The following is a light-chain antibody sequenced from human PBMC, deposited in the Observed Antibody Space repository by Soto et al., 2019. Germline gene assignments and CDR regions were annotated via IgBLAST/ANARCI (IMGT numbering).Light chain of an antibody. CDR1: QSISNW. Sequence: DIQMTQSPSTLSASVGDRVTITCRASQSISNWLAWYQQKPGKAPKLLIYRASSLESGVASRFSGSGSGTEFTLTISSLKPDDFATYYCQQYNSYSPRLTFGGGTKVETK. J-gene: IGKJ4*01. CDR3: QQYNSYSPRLT. CDR2: RAS. V-gene: IGKV1-5*03.